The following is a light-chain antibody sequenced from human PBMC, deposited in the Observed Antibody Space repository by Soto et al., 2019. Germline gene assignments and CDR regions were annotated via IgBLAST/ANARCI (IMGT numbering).Light chain of an antibody. CDR1: SSDVGRYNY. V-gene: IGLV2-14*01. Sequence: QSALTQPASVSGSPGQSITISCTGTSSDVGRYNYVSWYQQHPGKAPKLMIHDVSNRPSGVSDRFSGSKSGNTASLTISGLQAEDEADYYCSSYTSSSTLYAFGTGTKLTV. CDR2: DVS. CDR3: SSYTSSSTLYA. J-gene: IGLJ1*01.